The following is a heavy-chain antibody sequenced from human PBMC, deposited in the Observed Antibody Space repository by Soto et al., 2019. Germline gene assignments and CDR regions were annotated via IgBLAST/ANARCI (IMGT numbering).Heavy chain of an antibody. D-gene: IGHD5-12*01. Sequence: GGSLRLSCAASGFTFSSYAMSWVRQAPGKGLEWVSAISGSGGSTYYADSVKGRFTISRDNSRNTLYLQMNSLRAEDTAVYYCAKDSHNVNIVAGDYWGQGTLVTVSS. J-gene: IGHJ4*02. CDR3: AKDSHNVNIVAGDY. CDR1: GFTFSSYA. V-gene: IGHV3-23*01. CDR2: ISGSGGST.